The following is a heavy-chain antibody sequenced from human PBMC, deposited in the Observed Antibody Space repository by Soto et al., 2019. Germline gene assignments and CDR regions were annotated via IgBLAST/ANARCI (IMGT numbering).Heavy chain of an antibody. Sequence: PGGSLRLSCAASGFTFSDHYMDWVLKTPGKGLEWVGRTRNKANSYTTEYAASVKGRFTISRDDSKNSLYLQMNSLKTEDTAVYYCAVLMVYDFWIGYFDYWGQGTLVTVSS. J-gene: IGHJ4*02. CDR1: GFTFSDHY. CDR3: AVLMVYDFWIGYFDY. V-gene: IGHV3-72*01. D-gene: IGHD2-8*01. CDR2: TRNKANSYTT.